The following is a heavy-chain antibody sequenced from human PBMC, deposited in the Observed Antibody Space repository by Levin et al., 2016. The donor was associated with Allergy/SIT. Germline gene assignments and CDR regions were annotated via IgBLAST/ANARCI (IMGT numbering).Heavy chain of an antibody. D-gene: IGHD6-13*01. CDR2: ISSSTTTI. CDR3: ARGPGYSSSWYGYYFDF. J-gene: IGHJ4*02. CDR1: GFMFSDFS. Sequence: LSLTCAASGFMFSDFSFNWVRQAPGKGLEWISYISSSTTTIYYADSVKGRFAISRDNGKNSLYLQMNSLRAEDTALYYCARGPGYSSSWYGYYFDFWGQGSLVTVSS. V-gene: IGHV3-48*01.